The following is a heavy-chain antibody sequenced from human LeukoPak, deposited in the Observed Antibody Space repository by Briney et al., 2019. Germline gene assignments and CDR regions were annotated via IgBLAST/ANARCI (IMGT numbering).Heavy chain of an antibody. V-gene: IGHV4-61*01. J-gene: IGHJ5*02. D-gene: IGHD6-19*01. Sequence: SETLSLTCTVSGASVSSGSHYWNWIRQSPGRGLEWIGHIYYRGTTNYTPSLKSRVTTSVDTSMNQFSLSLSSVTAADTDVYFCARSFYSSGWYTPLRWFDTWGQGTLVTVSS. CDR3: ARSFYSSGWYTPLRWFDT. CDR1: GASVSSGSHY. CDR2: IYYRGTT.